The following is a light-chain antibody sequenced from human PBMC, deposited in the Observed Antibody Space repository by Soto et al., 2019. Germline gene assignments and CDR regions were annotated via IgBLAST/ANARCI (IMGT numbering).Light chain of an antibody. CDR2: AAS. CDR3: QQSYSTPLT. CDR1: QSISSY. V-gene: IGKV1-39*01. Sequence: DIQMTQSPSSLSASVVDRVTITFRASQSISSYLNWYQQKPGKAPKLLIYAASSLQSGVPSRFSGSGSGTDFTLTISSLQPKDFATYYCQQSYSTPLTFGGGTKVDIK. J-gene: IGKJ4*01.